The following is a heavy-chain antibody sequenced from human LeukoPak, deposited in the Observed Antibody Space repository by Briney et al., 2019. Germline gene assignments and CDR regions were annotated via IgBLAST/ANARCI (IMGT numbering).Heavy chain of an antibody. Sequence: SETLSLSCTVSRGSITTYYWSWIRRTTGEGLEWMGNIYHSGSTTYNPSLKSRVTISVDTSKNQFSLRLTSVTAADTAVYYCAADRQQGGSGSYWFDPWGQGTQVTVSS. D-gene: IGHD3-10*01. CDR2: IYHSGST. CDR3: AADRQQGGSGSYWFDP. J-gene: IGHJ5*02. V-gene: IGHV4-59*01. CDR1: RGSITTYY.